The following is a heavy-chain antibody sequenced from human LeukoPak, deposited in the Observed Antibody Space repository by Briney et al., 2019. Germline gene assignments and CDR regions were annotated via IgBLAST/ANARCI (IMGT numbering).Heavy chain of an antibody. D-gene: IGHD1-1*01. CDR1: GVSISSSNW. J-gene: IGHJ4*02. CDR2: IYDSGST. Sequence: SGTLSLTCAVSGVSISSSNWGSGGRQPPGEGLGWIGEIYDSGSTNYNPSLKRRVPISVDKSKNQFSLKLSSVTAADTAVYYCARAGPTGGFDYWGQGTLVTVSS. V-gene: IGHV4-4*02. CDR3: ARAGPTGGFDY.